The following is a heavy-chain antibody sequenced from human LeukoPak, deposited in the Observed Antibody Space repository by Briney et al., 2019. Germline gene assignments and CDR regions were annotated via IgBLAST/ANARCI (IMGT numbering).Heavy chain of an antibody. CDR3: ARVSLEAITAMVYYVDY. J-gene: IGHJ4*02. CDR1: GYTFTGYY. Sequence: ASVKVSCKASGYTFTGYYMHWVRQAPGQGLEWMGWINPNSGGTNYAQKFQGRVTMTRDTSISTAYMELSRLRSDDTAVYCCARVSLEAITAMVYYVDYWGQGTLVTVSS. D-gene: IGHD5-18*01. CDR2: INPNSGGT. V-gene: IGHV1-2*02.